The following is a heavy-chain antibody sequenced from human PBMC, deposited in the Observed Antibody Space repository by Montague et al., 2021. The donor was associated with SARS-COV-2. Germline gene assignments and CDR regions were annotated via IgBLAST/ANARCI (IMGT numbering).Heavy chain of an antibody. V-gene: IGHV4-34*01. Sequence: SETLSLTCAVYGGSFSGYYWSWIRQPPGKGLEWIGEINHSGSTNCNPSLKSRVTISVYTSKNQFSLKLSSVTAADTAVYYCARVRAVPAAMRIFSLGRSYYGMDVWGQGTTVTVSS. CDR1: GGSFSGYY. D-gene: IGHD2-2*01. CDR3: ARVRAVPAAMRIFSLGRSYYGMDV. CDR2: INHSGST. J-gene: IGHJ6*02.